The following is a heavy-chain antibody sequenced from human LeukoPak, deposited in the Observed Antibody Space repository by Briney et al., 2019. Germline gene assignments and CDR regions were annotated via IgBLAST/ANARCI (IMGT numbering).Heavy chain of an antibody. D-gene: IGHD3-22*01. V-gene: IGHV4-34*01. CDR2: FNHSGST. CDR1: GGSFSGYY. CDR3: ARGRAYYYDSSGYYYY. Sequence: SETLSLTCAVYGGSFSGYYWSWIRQPPGKGLEWIGEFNHSGSTNYNPSLKSRVTISVDTSKNQFSLKLSSVTAADTAVYYCARGRAYYYDSSGYYYYWGQGTLVTVSS. J-gene: IGHJ4*02.